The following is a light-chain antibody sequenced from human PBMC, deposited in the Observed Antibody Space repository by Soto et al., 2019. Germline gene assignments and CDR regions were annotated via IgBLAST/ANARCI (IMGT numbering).Light chain of an antibody. CDR2: DVS. CDR1: SSDVGGYNY. CDR3: SSYTSSSTF. J-gene: IGLJ1*01. Sequence: QSALTQPASVSGSPGQSITISCTGTSSDVGGYNYVSWYQQHPGKAPKLMIYDVSNRPSGVSNRFSGSKSGNTASLTISGLQAKDEADYYCSSYTSSSTFFGTGTKLTVL. V-gene: IGLV2-14*01.